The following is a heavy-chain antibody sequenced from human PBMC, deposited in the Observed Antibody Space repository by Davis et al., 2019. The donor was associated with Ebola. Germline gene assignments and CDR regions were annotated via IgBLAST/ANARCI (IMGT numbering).Heavy chain of an antibody. J-gene: IGHJ4*02. D-gene: IGHD2-21*02. V-gene: IGHV3-21*01. Sequence: GGSLRLSCAGSGFAFNSHSMNWVRQAPGKGLDWVSSIISDSRYIFYADSVKGRFSISRDNAKNSLYLQMDSLTDEDTAVYYCARGINVVTAMRFDYWGQGTLVTVSS. CDR1: GFAFNSHS. CDR3: ARGINVVTAMRFDY. CDR2: IISDSRYI.